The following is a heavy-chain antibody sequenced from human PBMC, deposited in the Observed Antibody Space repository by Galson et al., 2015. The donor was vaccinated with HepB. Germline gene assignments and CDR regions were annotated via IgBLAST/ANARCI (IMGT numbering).Heavy chain of an antibody. CDR2: ISGSGGST. J-gene: IGHJ4*02. Sequence: SLRLSCAASGFTFSSYAMSWVRQAPGKGLEWVSVISGSGGSTYYADSVKGRFIISRDNSKNTLYVQMNSLRAEDTAVYYCAKDSNMVRGVISWCFDHWGQGSLVTVSA. CDR1: GFTFSSYA. D-gene: IGHD3-10*01. CDR3: AKDSNMVRGVISWCFDH. V-gene: IGHV3-23*01.